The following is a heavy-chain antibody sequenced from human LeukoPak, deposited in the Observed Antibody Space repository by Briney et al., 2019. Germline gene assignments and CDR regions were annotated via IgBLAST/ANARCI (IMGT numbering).Heavy chain of an antibody. J-gene: IGHJ4*02. CDR2: IYYSGST. CDR3: ARQYPGIAAAGPFDY. D-gene: IGHD6-13*01. CDR1: GGSISSSSYY. V-gene: IGHV4-39*01. Sequence: SETLSLTCTVSGGSISSSSYYWGWIRQPPGKGLEWIGSIYYSGSTYYNPSLKSRVTISVDTSKNQFSLKLSSVTAADTAVYYCARQYPGIAAAGPFDYWGQGTLVTVSS.